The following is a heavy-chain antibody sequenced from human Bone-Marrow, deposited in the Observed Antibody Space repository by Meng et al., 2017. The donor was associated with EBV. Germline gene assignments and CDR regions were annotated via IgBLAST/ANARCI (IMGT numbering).Heavy chain of an antibody. V-gene: IGHV1-69*06. CDR2: IIPIFGTA. CDR3: AGGRSSGWYQDYYFDY. J-gene: IGHJ4*02. CDR1: GGTVRVYA. D-gene: IGHD6-19*01. Sequence: HVRLGQSWSRVDKHGSARRCSWHDSGGTVRVYASSWVRQAPGKGLGCMGGIIPIFGTANYAQKFQGRVTITADKSTSTAYMELSSLRSEDTAVYYCAGGRSSGWYQDYYFDYWGQGTLVTVSS.